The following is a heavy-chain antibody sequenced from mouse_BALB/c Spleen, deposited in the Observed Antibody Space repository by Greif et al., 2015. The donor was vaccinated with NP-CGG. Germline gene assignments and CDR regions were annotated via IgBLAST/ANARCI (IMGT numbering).Heavy chain of an antibody. CDR3: ARGRYDYAMDY. CDR1: GYTFTSYD. V-gene: IGHV1S56*01. D-gene: IGHD2-14*01. Sequence: VQLQQSGTELVKPGALVKISCKAYGYTFTSYDINWVKQRPGQGLEWIGWIYPGDGSTKYNEKFKGKATLTADKSSSTAYMQLSSLTSENSAVYFCARGRYDYAMDYWGQGTSVTVSS. CDR2: IYPGDGST. J-gene: IGHJ4*01.